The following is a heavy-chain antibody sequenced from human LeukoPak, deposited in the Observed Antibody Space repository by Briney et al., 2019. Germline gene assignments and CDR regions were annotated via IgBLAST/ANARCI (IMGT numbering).Heavy chain of an antibody. CDR2: ISSSSSYI. CDR1: GFTFSSYN. Sequence: KAGGSLRLSCAASGFTFSSYNMNWVRQAPGKGLEWVSSISSSSSYIYYADSVKGRFTISRDNAKNSLYLQMNSLRAEDTAVYYCARGSVRRFGEPKFDYWGQGTLVTVSS. D-gene: IGHD3-10*01. V-gene: IGHV3-21*01. CDR3: ARGSVRRFGEPKFDY. J-gene: IGHJ4*02.